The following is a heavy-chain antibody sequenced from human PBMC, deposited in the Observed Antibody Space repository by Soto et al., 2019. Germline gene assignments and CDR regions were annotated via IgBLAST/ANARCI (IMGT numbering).Heavy chain of an antibody. CDR3: AKSYYDILTGLVYYYGMDV. CDR2: ISYDGSNK. CDR1: GFTLSSYG. J-gene: IGHJ6*02. D-gene: IGHD3-9*01. Sequence: GSLSLSCAAPGFTLSSYGMHWVRQAQGKGLEWVAVISYDGSNKYYADSVKGRFTISRDKSKNTLYLQMNSLRAEDTAVYYSAKSYYDILTGLVYYYGMDVWGQGTTVTVSS. V-gene: IGHV3-30*18.